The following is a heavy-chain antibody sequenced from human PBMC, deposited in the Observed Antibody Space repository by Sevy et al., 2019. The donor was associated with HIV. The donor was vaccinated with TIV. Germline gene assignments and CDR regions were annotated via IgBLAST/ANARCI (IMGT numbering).Heavy chain of an antibody. D-gene: IGHD2-15*01. CDR3: ARGYCGGGSCTAFDP. CDR2: MYSGGSP. Sequence: GGSLRLSCAASGFSISNNYTAWVRQAPGKGLEWVSVMYSGGSPYYADSVKGRFALSIDMSKNKVYLQMNRLRAEDTAVYYCARGYCGGGSCTAFDPWGQGTLVTVSS. CDR1: GFSISNNY. J-gene: IGHJ5*02. V-gene: IGHV3-53*01.